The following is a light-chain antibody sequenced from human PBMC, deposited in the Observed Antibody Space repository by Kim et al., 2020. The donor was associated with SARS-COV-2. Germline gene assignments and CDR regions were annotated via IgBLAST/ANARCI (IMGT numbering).Light chain of an antibody. J-gene: IGKJ1*01. V-gene: IGKV3-15*01. CDR3: QQYVSWM. CDR2: GAS. CDR1: QIVGTN. Sequence: LSGYPGERATLSCRASQIVGTNLAWYQQKPGQSPRLLIYGASTRATGVPGRFSGSGSGTEFTLTISSLQSEDFAVYYCQQYVSWMFGQGTKVDIK.